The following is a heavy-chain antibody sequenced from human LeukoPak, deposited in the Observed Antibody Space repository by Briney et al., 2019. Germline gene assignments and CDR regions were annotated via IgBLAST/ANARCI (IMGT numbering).Heavy chain of an antibody. D-gene: IGHD4/OR15-4a*01. J-gene: IGHJ4*02. CDR1: GFTFSSYG. V-gene: IGHV3-23*01. CDR3: AKTTVGNAYDYIDY. Sequence: GGSLRLSCAASGFTFSSYGMNWVRQAPGKGLEWVSATSGSGSSQNYSDSVKGRFTISRDNSKNTLYLQMNSLRAEDRAVYYCAKTTVGNAYDYIDYWGQGTLVTVSS. CDR2: TSGSGSSQ.